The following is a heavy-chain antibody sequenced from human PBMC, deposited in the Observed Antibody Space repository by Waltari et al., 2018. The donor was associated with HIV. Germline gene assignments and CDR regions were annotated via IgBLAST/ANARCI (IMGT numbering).Heavy chain of an antibody. Sequence: EVQLVEFGGGLVQQGGSLSPPRTASGITLKNAWMSWVRQAPGKGMEWVGRIKSKADGGTTQYAAPVKGRFIISRDDSKNTLALQMKSLKTEDTAVYYCTTSLSYWGHGTLVTVSS. V-gene: IGHV3-15*01. CDR2: IKSKADGGTT. CDR1: GITLKNAW. CDR3: TTSLSY. J-gene: IGHJ4*01.